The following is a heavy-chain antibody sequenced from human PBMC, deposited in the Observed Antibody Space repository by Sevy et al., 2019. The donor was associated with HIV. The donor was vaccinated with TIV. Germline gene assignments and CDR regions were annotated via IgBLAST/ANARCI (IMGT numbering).Heavy chain of an antibody. CDR3: AKDMDAFTMFGVVKSSGAFDI. Sequence: GGSLRLSCAASGFTFDDYAMHWVRQAPGKGLEWVSGISWNSGSIGYADSVKGRFTISRDNAKNSLYLQMNSLRAEDTDLYYCAKDMDAFTMFGVVKSSGAFDIWGQGTMVTVSS. V-gene: IGHV3-9*01. CDR2: ISWNSGSI. D-gene: IGHD3-3*01. CDR1: GFTFDDYA. J-gene: IGHJ3*02.